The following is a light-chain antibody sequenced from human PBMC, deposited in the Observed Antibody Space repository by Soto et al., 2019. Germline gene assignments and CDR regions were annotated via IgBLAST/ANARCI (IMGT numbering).Light chain of an antibody. V-gene: IGKV3-20*01. J-gene: IGKJ2*01. Sequence: EIGLTQSPGTLSLSPGERVTLSCRASQSVSSSYLAWYQQKPGQAPRLLIYGASSRATGIPDRFSGSGSGTDFTLTISRLEPEDFAVYYCQQYGSSPSFGQGTKLEIK. CDR1: QSVSSSY. CDR3: QQYGSSPS. CDR2: GAS.